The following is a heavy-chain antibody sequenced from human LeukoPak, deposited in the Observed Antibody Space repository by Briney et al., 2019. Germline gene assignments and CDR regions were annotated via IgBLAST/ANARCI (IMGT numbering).Heavy chain of an antibody. V-gene: IGHV3-30-3*02. Sequence: GGSLRLSCAASGFTSSAMHWVRQAPGKGLEWVAVISYDGNNKYYADSVKGRFTVSRDNSNNTLYLQMNSLRPEGTAVYYCAKISTSTDCCLEGSQHWGQGTLVTASS. D-gene: IGHD2-2*01. CDR3: AKISTSTDCCLEGSQH. CDR1: GFTSSA. J-gene: IGHJ1*01. CDR2: ISYDGNNK.